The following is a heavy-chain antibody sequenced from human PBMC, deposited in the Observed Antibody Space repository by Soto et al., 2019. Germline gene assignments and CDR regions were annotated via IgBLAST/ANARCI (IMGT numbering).Heavy chain of an antibody. CDR3: ARGRYGDY. D-gene: IGHD1-1*01. J-gene: IGHJ4*02. V-gene: IGHV1-18*01. CDR2: ISAHNGNT. CDR1: GYGFTTYG. Sequence: QVHLVQSGAEVKKPGASVKVSCKGSGYGFTTYGITWVRQAPGQGLEWMAWISAHNGNTNYAQKVQGRVTVTRDTSTSTPYMELRSLLYEDTVVYYCARGRYGDYWGQGARVTVSS.